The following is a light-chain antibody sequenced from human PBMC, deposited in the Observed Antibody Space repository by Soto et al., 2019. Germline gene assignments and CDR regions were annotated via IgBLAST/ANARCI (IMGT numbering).Light chain of an antibody. V-gene: IGKV3-15*01. J-gene: IGKJ4*01. CDR2: GAS. CDR1: QSVSIC. CDR3: QQYNYWPLT. Sequence: EIVMTQSPATLSVSPGERVTLSCRASQSVSICLAWYQQRPGQAPRPLIYGASTRATGIPARFSASGSGTEFTLTINSLQSEDFAVYYCQQYNYWPLTLGGGTRVEI.